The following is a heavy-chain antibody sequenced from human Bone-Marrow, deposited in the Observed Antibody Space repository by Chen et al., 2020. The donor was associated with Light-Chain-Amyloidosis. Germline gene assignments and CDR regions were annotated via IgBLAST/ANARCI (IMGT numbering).Heavy chain of an antibody. CDR1: GFTFSDYA. J-gene: IGHJ6*02. Sequence: EVQLLESGGGLAQPGGSLRLSCAASGFTFSDYAVSWVRQAPGKGLEWVSTLSPSGLTTFYADSVKGRFTIFRDNSMNTLFLQVSSLRAEDTAVYYCATRGQSGYAQSYKGIDVWGQGTTVTVA. CDR2: LSPSGLTT. D-gene: IGHD5-12*01. CDR3: ATRGQSGYAQSYKGIDV. V-gene: IGHV3-23*01.